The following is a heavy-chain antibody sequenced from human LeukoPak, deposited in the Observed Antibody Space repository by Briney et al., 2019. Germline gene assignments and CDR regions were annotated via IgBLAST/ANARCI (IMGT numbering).Heavy chain of an antibody. Sequence: PGRSLRLSCAASGFTFSSYAMHWVRQVPGRGLEWVAVISYDGSNKYYADSVKGRFTISRDNSKNTLYLQMNSLRAEDTAVYYCARDNYYGSGNDYWGQGTLVAVSS. D-gene: IGHD3-10*01. CDR1: GFTFSSYA. CDR2: ISYDGSNK. J-gene: IGHJ4*02. CDR3: ARDNYYGSGNDY. V-gene: IGHV3-30*04.